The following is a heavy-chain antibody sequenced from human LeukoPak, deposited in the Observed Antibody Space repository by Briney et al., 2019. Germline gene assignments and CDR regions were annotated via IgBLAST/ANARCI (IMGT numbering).Heavy chain of an antibody. CDR1: GYTLTELS. D-gene: IGHD3-3*01. CDR2: FDPEDGET. CDR3: ATSLRFLEWLPH. J-gene: IGHJ4*02. Sequence: GASVKVSCKVSGYTLTELSMHWVRQALGKGLEWMGGFDPEDGETIYAQKFQGRVTMTEDTSTDTAYMELSSLRSEDTAVYYCATSLRFLEWLPHWGQGTLVTVSS. V-gene: IGHV1-24*01.